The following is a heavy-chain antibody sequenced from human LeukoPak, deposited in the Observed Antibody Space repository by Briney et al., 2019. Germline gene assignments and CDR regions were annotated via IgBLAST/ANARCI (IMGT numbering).Heavy chain of an antibody. V-gene: IGHV3-21*04. CDR2: ITSGSSHI. CDR3: AKSRLVVTAFDY. Sequence: GGSLRLSCAASGFTFSSYNMNWVRQTPGQGLEWVSSITSGSSHIYYADSVKGRFTISRDNSRNTLFLQMNSLRGEDTAVYYCAKSRLVVTAFDYWGQGTLVTVSS. CDR1: GFTFSSYN. D-gene: IGHD4-23*01. J-gene: IGHJ4*02.